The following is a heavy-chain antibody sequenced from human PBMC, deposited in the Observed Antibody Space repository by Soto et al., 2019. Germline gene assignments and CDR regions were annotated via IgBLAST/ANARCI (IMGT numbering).Heavy chain of an antibody. Sequence: SETLSLTCAVYGGSFSGYYWSCIRQPPGKGLEWVGEINHSGSTNYNPSLKSRVTISLETSKNQFSLKLSSVTAADTAVYYCARYGSGSYYNLQLQPENYYFDYWGQGTLVTVPQ. CDR3: ARYGSGSYYNLQLQPENYYFDY. D-gene: IGHD3-10*01. CDR2: INHSGST. J-gene: IGHJ4*02. V-gene: IGHV4-34*01. CDR1: GGSFSGYY.